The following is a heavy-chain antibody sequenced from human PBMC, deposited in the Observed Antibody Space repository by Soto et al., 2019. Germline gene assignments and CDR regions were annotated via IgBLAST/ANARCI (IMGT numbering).Heavy chain of an antibody. Sequence: QVQLVESGGGVVQPGRSLRLSCAASGFTFSTYGMHWVRQAPGKGLEWVAVISYDGSNKYYADSVKGRFTIPRDNSKNTLYLQMNSLRAEDTAVDYCAKAMVRYYGMDVWGQGTTVTVSS. D-gene: IGHD3-10*01. CDR3: AKAMVRYYGMDV. J-gene: IGHJ6*02. CDR2: ISYDGSNK. V-gene: IGHV3-30*18. CDR1: GFTFSTYG.